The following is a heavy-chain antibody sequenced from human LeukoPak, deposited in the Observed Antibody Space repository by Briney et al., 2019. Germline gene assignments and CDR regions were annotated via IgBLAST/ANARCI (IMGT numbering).Heavy chain of an antibody. Sequence: GASVKVSCKASGYTFTSYGISCVRQAPGQGLEWMGWISAYNGNTNYAQKLQGRVTMTTDTSTSTAYMELRRLRSDDTAVYYCARDRRIAAAGTGNYWGQGTLVTVSS. CDR2: ISAYNGNT. V-gene: IGHV1-18*01. CDR3: ARDRRIAAAGTGNY. D-gene: IGHD6-13*01. J-gene: IGHJ4*02. CDR1: GYTFTSYG.